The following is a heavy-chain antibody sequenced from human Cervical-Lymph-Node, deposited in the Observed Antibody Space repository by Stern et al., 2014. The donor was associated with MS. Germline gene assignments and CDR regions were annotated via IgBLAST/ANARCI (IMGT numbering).Heavy chain of an antibody. Sequence: EVQLVESGGGLVQPGGSLQLSCAASGFTFSGSAIHWVRQVSGRGLDWVGRMRGKAYSYATAYAASLKGRFTISRDDSKNTAYLQMNSLKTEDTAVYYCTSVSVAGSFWGQGTLVTVSS. CDR3: TSVSVAGSF. D-gene: IGHD6-19*01. V-gene: IGHV3-73*01. CDR1: GFTFSGSA. J-gene: IGHJ4*02. CDR2: MRGKAYSYAT.